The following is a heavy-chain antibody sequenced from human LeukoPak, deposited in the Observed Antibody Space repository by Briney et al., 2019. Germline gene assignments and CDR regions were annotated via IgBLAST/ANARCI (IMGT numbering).Heavy chain of an antibody. CDR3: ARQYSGSYYRFDY. CDR2: INPNSGGT. V-gene: IGHV1-2*02. Sequence: ASVKVSCKASGYTFTGYYMHWVRQAPGQGLEWMGWINPNSGGTNYAQKFQGRVTMTRDTSISTAYMELSRLRSDDTAVYYCARQYSGSYYRFDYWGQGTLVIVSS. CDR1: GYTFTGYY. J-gene: IGHJ4*02. D-gene: IGHD1-26*01.